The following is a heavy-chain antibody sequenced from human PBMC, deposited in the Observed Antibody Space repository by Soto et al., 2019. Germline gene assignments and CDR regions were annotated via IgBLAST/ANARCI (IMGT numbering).Heavy chain of an antibody. Sequence: GASVKVSCKASGYTFTSYAMHWVRQAPGQRLEWMGWINAGNGNTKYSQKFQGRVTITRDTSASTAYMELSSLRSEDTAVYYCARDRSCSGGSCSVRYNWFDPWGQGTLVT. CDR1: GYTFTSYA. CDR3: ARDRSCSGGSCSVRYNWFDP. V-gene: IGHV1-3*01. D-gene: IGHD2-15*01. CDR2: INAGNGNT. J-gene: IGHJ5*02.